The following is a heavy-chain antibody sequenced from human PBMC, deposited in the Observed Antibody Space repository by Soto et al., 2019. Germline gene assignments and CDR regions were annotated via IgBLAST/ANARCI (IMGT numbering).Heavy chain of an antibody. CDR2: FDPEDGET. CDR3: ATSTVTIFSVAFDI. J-gene: IGHJ3*02. CDR1: GYTLTELS. Sequence: XSVNFSCEVSGYTLTELSMHWVRQAPGKGLEWMGGFDPEDGETIYAQKFQGRVTMTEDTSTDTAYMELSSLRSEDTAVYYCATSTVTIFSVAFDIWGQGTMVTVSS. D-gene: IGHD4-17*01. V-gene: IGHV1-24*01.